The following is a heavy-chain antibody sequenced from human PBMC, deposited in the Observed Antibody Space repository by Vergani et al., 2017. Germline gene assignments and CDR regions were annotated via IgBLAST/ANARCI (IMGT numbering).Heavy chain of an antibody. CDR2: IGTAGDT. J-gene: IGHJ6*02. CDR3: AKDRSRVYYYYYGMDV. Sequence: EVQLVESGGGLVQPGGSLRLSCAASGFTFSSYDMHWVRQATGKGLEWVSAIGTAGDTYYPGSVKGRFTISRDNAKNSLYLQMNSLRAEDTALYYCAKDRSRVYYYYYGMDVWGQGTTVTVSS. CDR1: GFTFSSYD. V-gene: IGHV3-13*01.